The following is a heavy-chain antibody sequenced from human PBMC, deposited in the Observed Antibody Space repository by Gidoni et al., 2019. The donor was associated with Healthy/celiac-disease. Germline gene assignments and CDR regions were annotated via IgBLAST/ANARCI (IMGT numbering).Heavy chain of an antibody. CDR3: AREPMTTPSDGIYYFDY. J-gene: IGHJ4*02. Sequence: QVQLVQSGAGVKKPGASVKGSGKASGYTFTGYYMHWVRQAPGQGLEWMGWINPNSGDTNDAQKFQGRVTMTRDTSISTDYMELSRLRSDDTAVDYCAREPMTTPSDGIYYFDYWGQGTLVTVSS. CDR2: INPNSGDT. V-gene: IGHV1-2*02. D-gene: IGHD4-17*01. CDR1: GYTFTGYY.